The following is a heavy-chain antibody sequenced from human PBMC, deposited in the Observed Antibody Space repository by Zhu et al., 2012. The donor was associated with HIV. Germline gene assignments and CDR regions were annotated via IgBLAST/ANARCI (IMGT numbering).Heavy chain of an antibody. CDR3: ARDRGGXSSSSPLMDV. V-gene: IGHV4-4*09. CDR2: IYTTGTT. J-gene: IGHJ6*02. Sequence: QVHLQESGPGLVKPSETLSLTCTVSGDSISSYYWSWIRQPPGKGLEWIGYIYTTGTTNYNPSLKSRVTISIDTSKDQFSLKLSSVNAADTAVYYCARDRGGXSSSSPLMDVWGQGTTVTVSS. D-gene: IGHD2-2*01. CDR1: GDSISSYY.